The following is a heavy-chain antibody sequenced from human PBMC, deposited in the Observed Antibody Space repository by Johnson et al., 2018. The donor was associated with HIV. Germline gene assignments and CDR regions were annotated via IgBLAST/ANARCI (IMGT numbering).Heavy chain of an antibody. V-gene: IGHV3-30-3*01. D-gene: IGHD4-17*01. CDR1: GFTFNSYP. CDR3: ASGKRDDYGDYGAFDI. Sequence: QVQLVESGGGVVQPGRSLRLSCAASGFTFNSYPMHWVRQAPGKGLEWVAVISYDGSSTDYADSVKGRFTISRDNSMNTLYLQMNSLGVEDTAVDYCASGKRDDYGDYGAFDIWGQGTMVTVSS. CDR2: ISYDGSST. J-gene: IGHJ3*02.